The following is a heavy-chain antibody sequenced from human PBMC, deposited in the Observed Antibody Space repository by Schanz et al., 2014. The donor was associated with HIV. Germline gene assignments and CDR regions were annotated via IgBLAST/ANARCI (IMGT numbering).Heavy chain of an antibody. CDR2: IGGGGGRT. D-gene: IGHD2-21*02. J-gene: IGHJ6*02. Sequence: EVQLLESGGGLVQPGGSLRVSCAASGFMFSSYGMSWVRQAPGKGLEWVSLIGGGGGRTYYADSGKGRVTIARDNSKNTLYLQMNSLRAEDTAVYYCARDRMTANWKHGMDVWGQGTTVTVSS. CDR3: ARDRMTANWKHGMDV. CDR1: GFMFSSYG. V-gene: IGHV3-23*01.